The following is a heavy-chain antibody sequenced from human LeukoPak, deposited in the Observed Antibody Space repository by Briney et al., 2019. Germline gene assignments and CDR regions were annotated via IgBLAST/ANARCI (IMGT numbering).Heavy chain of an antibody. CDR1: GFTFSTYG. V-gene: IGHV3-23*01. D-gene: IGHD7-27*01. CDR3: AKDRHWGLDY. Sequence: GGPLRLSCAASGFTFSTYGMSWVRQAPGKGLEWVSAISGNSGTTYYADSVKGRFTIARDNSKNTLFLQMNTLRAEDTAVYYCAKDRHWGLDYWGQGALVTVSS. J-gene: IGHJ4*02. CDR2: ISGNSGTT.